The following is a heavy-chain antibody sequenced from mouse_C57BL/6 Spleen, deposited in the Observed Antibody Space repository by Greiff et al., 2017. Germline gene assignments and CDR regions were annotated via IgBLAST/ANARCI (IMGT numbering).Heavy chain of an antibody. V-gene: IGHV6-6*01. CDR3: TSYYGSSYDYAMDY. Sequence: EVKLMESGGGLVQPGGSMKLSCAASGFTFSDAWMDWVRQSPEKGLEWVAEIRNKANNHATYYAESVKGRFTIAREDSKSSVYLQMNSLRAEDTGIYYCTSYYGSSYDYAMDYWGQGTSVTVSS. CDR2: IRNKANNHAT. CDR1: GFTFSDAW. J-gene: IGHJ4*01. D-gene: IGHD1-1*01.